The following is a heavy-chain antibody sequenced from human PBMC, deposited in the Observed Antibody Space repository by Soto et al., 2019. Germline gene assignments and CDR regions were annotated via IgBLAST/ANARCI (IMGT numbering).Heavy chain of an antibody. D-gene: IGHD1-26*01. CDR2: IFSNDEK. CDR3: ARMWDRSEHYYYYGMDV. J-gene: IGHJ6*02. V-gene: IGHV2-26*01. CDR1: GFSLTNTRMG. Sequence: SGPTLVNPTETLTLTCTVSGFSLTNTRMGVSWIRQPPGKALEWLAHIFSNDEKSYSTSLKSRLTISKDTSKSQVVLTMTNMDPVDIATYYCARMWDRSEHYYYYGMDVWGQGTTVTVSS.